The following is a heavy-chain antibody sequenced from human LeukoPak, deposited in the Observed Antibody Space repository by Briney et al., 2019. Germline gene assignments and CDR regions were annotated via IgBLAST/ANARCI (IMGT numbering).Heavy chain of an antibody. V-gene: IGHV3-23*01. CDR3: ARKAQYNGHYPLDY. D-gene: IGHD1-7*01. Sequence: GGSLRLSCAASGFTLSSYGMNWVRQAPGKGLEWVSGTSDRGDYTYYADSMKGRFTISRDSSKNTLFLQMNSLRAEDTALYFCARKAQYNGHYPLDYWGQGTLVTVSS. CDR1: GFTLSSYG. J-gene: IGHJ4*02. CDR2: TSDRGDYT.